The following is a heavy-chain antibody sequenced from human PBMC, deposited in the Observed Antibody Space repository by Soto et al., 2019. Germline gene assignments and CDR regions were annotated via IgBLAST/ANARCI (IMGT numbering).Heavy chain of an antibody. J-gene: IGHJ4*02. CDR2: VTGKTKNYAT. Sequence: EVQLVESGGGLVQPGGSVKLSCAVSGFTFSDAAMHWVRQASGKGLEWVGRVTGKTKNYATAYAASVKGRFTISRDDSKNTAYLQMNSLKTEDTAVYYCIPTGGRSEDHFCGQGTLVTVSS. D-gene: IGHD3-10*01. V-gene: IGHV3-73*02. CDR1: GFTFSDAA. CDR3: IPTGGRSEDHF.